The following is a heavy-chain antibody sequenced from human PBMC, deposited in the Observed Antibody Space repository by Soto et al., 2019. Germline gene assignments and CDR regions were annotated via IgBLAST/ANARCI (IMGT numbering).Heavy chain of an antibody. CDR3: ARVRQGCSSTSCFLDP. J-gene: IGHJ5*02. CDR2: IHHSGST. V-gene: IGHV4-4*02. D-gene: IGHD2-2*01. CDR1: GDSISSSNW. Sequence: SETLSLTCAVSGDSISSSNWWNWVRQSPGKGLEWIGEIHHSGSTSYNPSLKSRVTISVDKSKNQFSLKLNSVTAADTAVYYCARVRQGCSSTSCFLDPWGQGTLVTVSS.